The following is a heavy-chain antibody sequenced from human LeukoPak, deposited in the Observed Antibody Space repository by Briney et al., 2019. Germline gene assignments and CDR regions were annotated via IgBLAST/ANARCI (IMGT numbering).Heavy chain of an antibody. CDR1: DGALAGYS. CDR3: ARRGALLGVRGVIKVWFVP. Sequence: PPETLSLTCTVSDGALAGYSWSWIRQAPGQGLGWIGYIYYSVDTNYNPSLQSRVTVPVHTSNNQFSRTLSSVAGADPAVYYCARRGALLGVRGVIKVWFVPWGEGTLVTVSP. D-gene: IGHD3-10*01. V-gene: IGHV4-59*12. CDR2: IYYSVDT. J-gene: IGHJ5*02.